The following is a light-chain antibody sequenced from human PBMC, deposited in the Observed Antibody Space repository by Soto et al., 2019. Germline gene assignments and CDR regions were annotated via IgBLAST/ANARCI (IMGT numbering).Light chain of an antibody. Sequence: EIVLTQSPGTLSLSPGERATLSCRASQSVSSSYLAWYQQKPGQAPRLLIYDASTRATGIPDRISGSGSGTDFTLTISRLEPEDFAVYYCQQYGSYPWTFGQGTRVEIK. CDR3: QQYGSYPWT. J-gene: IGKJ1*01. CDR1: QSVSSSY. CDR2: DAS. V-gene: IGKV3-20*01.